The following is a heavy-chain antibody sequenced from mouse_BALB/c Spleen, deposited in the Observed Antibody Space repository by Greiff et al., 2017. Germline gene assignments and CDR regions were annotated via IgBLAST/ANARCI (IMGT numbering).Heavy chain of an antibody. J-gene: IGHJ2*01. V-gene: IGHV1-7*01. CDR1: GYTFTSYW. CDR2: INPSTGYT. D-gene: IGHD1-1*01. CDR3: ARRYYYGSTYFDY. Sequence: VQLQQSGAELAKPGASVKMSCKASGYTFTSYWMHWVKQRPGQGLEWIGYINPSTGYTEYNQKFKDKATLTADKSSSTAYMQLSSLTSEDSAVYYCARRYYYGSTYFDYWGQGTTLTVSS.